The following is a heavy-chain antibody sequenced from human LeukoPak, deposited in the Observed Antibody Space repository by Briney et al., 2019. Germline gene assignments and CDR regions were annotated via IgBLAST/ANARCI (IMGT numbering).Heavy chain of an antibody. J-gene: IGHJ4*02. D-gene: IGHD1-1*01. CDR2: IGTAGDK. V-gene: IGHV3-13*01. CDR3: ARVAKERVGGVYYFVY. CDR1: GFTFSDYD. Sequence: GGSLRLSCAASGFTFSDYDMHWVRQATGKGLEWVSAIGTAGDKYYPGSVKGRFTISRKNAKNSLYLQMNSLRAGDTAVYYCARVAKERVGGVYYFVYWGEGTNVGVSS.